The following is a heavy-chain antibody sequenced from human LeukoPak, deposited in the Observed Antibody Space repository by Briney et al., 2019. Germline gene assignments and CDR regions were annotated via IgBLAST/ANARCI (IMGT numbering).Heavy chain of an antibody. D-gene: IGHD3-9*01. CDR3: ARAREVTGLTP. Sequence: ASVTVSCKASGYSFSGNYMHWVRQAPGQGLEWMAWINPNSGDTNYAQKFQGRVTVTRDTSISTAYMELSRLRYDDTAIYYCARAREVTGLTPWGQGTLVSVSS. CDR2: INPNSGDT. J-gene: IGHJ5*02. V-gene: IGHV1-2*02. CDR1: GYSFSGNY.